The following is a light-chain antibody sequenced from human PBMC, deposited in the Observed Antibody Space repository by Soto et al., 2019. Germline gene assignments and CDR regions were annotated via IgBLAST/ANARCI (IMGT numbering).Light chain of an antibody. V-gene: IGKV1D-8*03. Sequence: VIWMTQAPSLLSASTGYRVTISGXMSQGISSYLAWYQQKPGKAPKLLIYDASSLQTGVPSRFSGSGSGTDFSLTISSLQPEDFATYYCQQSYSTPPWTFGQGTKVDIK. J-gene: IGKJ1*01. CDR2: DAS. CDR3: QQSYSTPPWT. CDR1: QGISSY.